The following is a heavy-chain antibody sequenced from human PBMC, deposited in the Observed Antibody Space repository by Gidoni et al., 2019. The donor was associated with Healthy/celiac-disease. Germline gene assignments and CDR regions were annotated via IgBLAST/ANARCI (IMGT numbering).Heavy chain of an antibody. CDR3: ARSRYSYSLAYYYYGMDV. Sequence: QVQLQASCPGLAKPSQTLSLTCTVSGGPISSACYYWSWIRQQPGKGLAWIEYIYYSGSTYYNPSLKSRVNISVDTSKNQFSLKLSSVTAADTAVYYCARSRYSYSLAYYYYGMDVWGQGTTVTVSS. CDR2: IYYSGST. J-gene: IGHJ6*02. V-gene: IGHV4-31*03. CDR1: GGPISSACYY. D-gene: IGHD5-18*01.